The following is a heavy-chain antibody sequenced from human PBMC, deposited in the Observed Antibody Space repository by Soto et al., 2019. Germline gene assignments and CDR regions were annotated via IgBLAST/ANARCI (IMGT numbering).Heavy chain of an antibody. CDR1: GFTFSSYG. CDR2: IWYDGSNK. Sequence: GESLKISCAASGFTFSSYGMHWVRQAPGKGLEWVAVIWYDGSNKYYADSVKGRFTISRDNSKNTLYLQMNSLSAEDTAVYYCARSITMIVVAVSYYFDYWGQGTLVTVSS. J-gene: IGHJ4*02. CDR3: ARSITMIVVAVSYYFDY. V-gene: IGHV3-33*01. D-gene: IGHD3-22*01.